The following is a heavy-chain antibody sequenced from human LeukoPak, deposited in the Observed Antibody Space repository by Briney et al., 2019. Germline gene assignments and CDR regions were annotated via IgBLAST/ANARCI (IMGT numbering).Heavy chain of an antibody. CDR2: INPNSGGT. Sequence: GASVTVSFKASGYTFTVYYMHWVRQAPGQGLEWMGWINPNSGGTNYAQKFQGWVTMTRDTSISTAYMELSRLRSDDTAVYYCARESFYSTCLDYWGQGTLVTVSS. CDR1: GYTFTVYY. D-gene: IGHD6-13*01. V-gene: IGHV1-2*04. CDR3: ARESFYSTCLDY. J-gene: IGHJ4*02.